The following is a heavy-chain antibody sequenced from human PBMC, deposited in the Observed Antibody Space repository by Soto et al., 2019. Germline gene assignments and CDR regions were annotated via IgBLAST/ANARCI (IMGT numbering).Heavy chain of an antibody. J-gene: IGHJ4*02. CDR1: GESFTNFA. D-gene: IGHD2-15*01. Sequence: GGSVKVSCEACGESFTNFAMHLVRQAPGQRLEWMGWINAGNGNTKYSQKFQGRVTITRDTSASTAYMELSSLRSEDTAVYYCARDLGGWPDYWGQGTLVTVSS. V-gene: IGHV1-3*01. CDR2: INAGNGNT. CDR3: ARDLGGWPDY.